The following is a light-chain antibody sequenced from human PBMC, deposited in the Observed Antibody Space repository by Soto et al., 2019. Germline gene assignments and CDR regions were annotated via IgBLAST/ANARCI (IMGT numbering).Light chain of an antibody. CDR2: DAS. CDR1: QTISGW. CDR3: QQYNNWPPWT. V-gene: IGKV1-5*01. Sequence: DIQMTQSPSTLSASVGDTVTITCRASQTISGWLAWYQQRPGKAPNLLIFDASTLESGVPSRFSGSGSGTTFTLTISSLQSEDFAVYYCQQYNNWPPWTFGQGTKVDIK. J-gene: IGKJ1*01.